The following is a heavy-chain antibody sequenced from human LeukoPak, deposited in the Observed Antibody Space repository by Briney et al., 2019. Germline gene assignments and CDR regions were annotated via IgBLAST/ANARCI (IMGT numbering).Heavy chain of an antibody. CDR2: IWYDGSNK. V-gene: IGHV3-33*01. CDR1: GFTFSSYG. J-gene: IGHJ6*02. CDR3: ARDGDYDFWSGYSYQTPYYYYGMDV. Sequence: TGGSLRLSCAAAGFTFSSYGMHWVRQAPGTGLEWVAVIWYDGSNKYYADSVKGRFTISRDNSKNTLYLQMNSLRAEDTAVYYCARDGDYDFWSGYSYQTPYYYYGMDVWGQGTTVTVSS. D-gene: IGHD3-3*01.